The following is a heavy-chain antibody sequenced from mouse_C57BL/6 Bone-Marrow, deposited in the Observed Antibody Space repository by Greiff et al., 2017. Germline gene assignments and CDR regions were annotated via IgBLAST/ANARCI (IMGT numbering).Heavy chain of an antibody. CDR1: GYTFTSYW. Sequence: QVQLQQPGAELVKPGASVKLSCKASGYTFTSYWMQWVKQRPGQGLEWIGEIAPSDSYTNYNQKFKGKATLTVDTSSSPAYMQLSSLTSEDSAVYYCARYLGHYWGQGTLVTVSA. V-gene: IGHV1-50*01. CDR2: IAPSDSYT. J-gene: IGHJ3*01. CDR3: ARYLGHY. D-gene: IGHD4-1*01.